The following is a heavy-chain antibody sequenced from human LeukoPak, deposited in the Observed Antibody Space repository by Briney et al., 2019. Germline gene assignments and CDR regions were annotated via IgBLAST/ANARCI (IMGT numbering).Heavy chain of an antibody. CDR2: INPSGGST. Sequence: ASVKVSCKASGYTFTSYYMHWVRQAPGQGPEWMGIINPSGGSTSYAQKFQGRVTMTRDTSTSTVYMELSSLRSEDSAVYYCARRRHTVTGFDYWGQGTLVTVSS. V-gene: IGHV1-46*01. D-gene: IGHD4-11*01. CDR1: GYTFTSYY. J-gene: IGHJ4*02. CDR3: ARRRHTVTGFDY.